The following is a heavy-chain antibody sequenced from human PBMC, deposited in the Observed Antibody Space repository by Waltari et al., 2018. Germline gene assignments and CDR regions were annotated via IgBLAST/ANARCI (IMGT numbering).Heavy chain of an antibody. CDR3: ATCTVTTDYYYYMDV. Sequence: QVQLVESGGGVVQPGGSLRLSCAASGFTFSSYGMHWVRQAPGKGLGWVAFIRYDGSNKYYADSVKGRFTISRDNSKNTLYLQMNSLRAEDTAVYYCATCTVTTDYYYYMDVWGKGTTVTVSS. CDR1: GFTFSSYG. J-gene: IGHJ6*03. CDR2: IRYDGSNK. V-gene: IGHV3-30*02. D-gene: IGHD4-17*01.